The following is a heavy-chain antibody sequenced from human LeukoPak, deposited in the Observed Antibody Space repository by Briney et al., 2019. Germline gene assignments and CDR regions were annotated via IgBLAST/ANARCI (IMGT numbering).Heavy chain of an antibody. CDR3: ARDGARYCSGGSCYNFDY. Sequence: SQTLSLTCAISGDSVSSNSAAWNWIRQSPSRGLEWLGRRYYRSKWYNDNAVSVKGRIAINPDTSKNQFSLQLNSVTPEDTAVYYCARDGARYCSGGSCYNFDYWGQGTLVTVSS. J-gene: IGHJ4*02. V-gene: IGHV6-1*01. CDR1: GDSVSSNSAA. D-gene: IGHD2-15*01. CDR2: RYYRSKWYN.